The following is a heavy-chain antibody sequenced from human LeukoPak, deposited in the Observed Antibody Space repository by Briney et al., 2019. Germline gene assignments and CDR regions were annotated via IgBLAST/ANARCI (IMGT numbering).Heavy chain of an antibody. Sequence: PGESLKISCVASGFTFTSYSSSWVRQIPGKGLECVSSICSGSSYFYSADSVRGRFTISRDNAKHSLFLQMNSLRADDTAVYYCARVKCEPDRLTFYYPYYMDVWGKGSTVTVSS. CDR1: GFTFTSYS. CDR3: ARVKCEPDRLTFYYPYYMDV. V-gene: IGHV3-21*01. J-gene: IGHJ6*03. D-gene: IGHD3/OR15-3a*01. CDR2: ICSGSSYF.